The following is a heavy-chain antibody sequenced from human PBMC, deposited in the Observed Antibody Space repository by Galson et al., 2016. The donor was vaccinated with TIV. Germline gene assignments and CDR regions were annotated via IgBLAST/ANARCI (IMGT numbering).Heavy chain of an antibody. CDR1: GFTFSNYE. CDR3: AKMDSSGFDYVRRFDF. J-gene: IGHJ4*02. D-gene: IGHD3-22*01. Sequence: SLRLSCAASGFTFSNYEMNWVRQAPGKGLEWVSGISAGGCRTNYADSVKGRFTISRDNPKNTLYLQMSSLRAEDTAVYFCAKMDSSGFDYVRRFDFWGQGTLATASS. V-gene: IGHV3-23*01. CDR2: ISAGGCRT.